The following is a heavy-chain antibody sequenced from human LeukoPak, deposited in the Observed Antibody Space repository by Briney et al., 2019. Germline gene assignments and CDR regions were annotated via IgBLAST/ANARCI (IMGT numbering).Heavy chain of an antibody. D-gene: IGHD2-2*01. CDR3: ASRYCTSTNCYAFDI. CDR1: GFTFSSYS. V-gene: IGHV3-21*01. J-gene: IGHJ3*02. Sequence: GGSLRLSCAASGFTFSSYSMNWVRQAPGKGLEWVSSISSDSNYIFYADSVQGRFTIARDNAENSLFLQMNSLRAEDTAVYYCASRYCTSTNCYAFDIWGQGTMVTVSS. CDR2: ISSDSNYI.